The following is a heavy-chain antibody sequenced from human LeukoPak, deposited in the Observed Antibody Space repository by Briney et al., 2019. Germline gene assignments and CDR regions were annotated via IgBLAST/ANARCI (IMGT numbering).Heavy chain of an antibody. CDR3: AKGTTITSPFDY. Sequence: GESLRLSCAASGFTFSSYAMSWVRQAPGKGLEWVSTISDSGGSTYYADSVKGRFTISRENFKNTLYLEMNSLRAEDTAVYYCAKGTTITSPFDYWGQGTLVTVSS. V-gene: IGHV3-23*01. D-gene: IGHD3-10*01. J-gene: IGHJ4*02. CDR1: GFTFSSYA. CDR2: ISDSGGST.